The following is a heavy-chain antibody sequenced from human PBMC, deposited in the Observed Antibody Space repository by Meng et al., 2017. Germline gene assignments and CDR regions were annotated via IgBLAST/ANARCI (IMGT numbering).Heavy chain of an antibody. CDR2: INWNGGNR. Sequence: VPWVGSGGGVVQPGSALRLSCAAYGFTYDDHGMSWVRQAPGKGLEWVYGINWNGGNRGYADSVKGRFTISRDSAKKSLYLQMNSLRAEDTALYYCVRGCYGDLGDYWGKGTLVTVSS. CDR3: VRGCYGDLGDY. J-gene: IGHJ4*02. CDR1: GFTYDDHG. D-gene: IGHD2-15*01. V-gene: IGHV3-20*04.